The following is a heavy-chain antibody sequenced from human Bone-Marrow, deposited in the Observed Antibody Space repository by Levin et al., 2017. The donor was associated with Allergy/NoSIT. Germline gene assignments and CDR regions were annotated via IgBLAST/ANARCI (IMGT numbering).Heavy chain of an antibody. V-gene: IGHV1-69*01. D-gene: IGHD3-10*01. J-gene: IGHJ5*02. CDR1: GGTFSSYA. CDR2: IIPIFGTA. CDR3: ARLKVSASGSYNWFDP. Sequence: KISCKASGGTFSSYAISWVRQAPGQGLEWMGGIIPIFGTANYAQKFQGRVTITADESTSTAYMELSSLRSEDTAVYYCARLKVSASGSYNWFDPWGQGTLVTVSS.